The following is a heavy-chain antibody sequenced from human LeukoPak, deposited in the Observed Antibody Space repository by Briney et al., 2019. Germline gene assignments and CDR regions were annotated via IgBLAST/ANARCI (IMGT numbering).Heavy chain of an antibody. D-gene: IGHD6-19*01. Sequence: GGSLRLSCAASGFTFSSHGMSWVRQAPGKGLEWVSVISGSGDSTYYADSVKGRFTISGDNSKNTLYLQMNSLRAEDTAVYYCAKMGSGWGYYFDYWGQGTLVTVSS. CDR1: GFTFSSHG. V-gene: IGHV3-23*01. CDR2: ISGSGDST. CDR3: AKMGSGWGYYFDY. J-gene: IGHJ4*02.